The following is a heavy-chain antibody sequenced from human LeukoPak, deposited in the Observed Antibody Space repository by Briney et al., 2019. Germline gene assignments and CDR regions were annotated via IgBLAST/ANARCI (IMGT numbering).Heavy chain of an antibody. V-gene: IGHV4-59*01. Sequence: SETLPLTCTVSGGSISSYYWSWIRQPPGKGLEWIGYIYYSGSTNYNPSLKSRVTISVDTSKNQFSLKLSSVTAADTAVYYCAKNQGYCSGGSCSPHNNWFDPWGQGTLVTVSS. D-gene: IGHD2-15*01. CDR2: IYYSGST. CDR1: GGSISSYY. J-gene: IGHJ5*02. CDR3: AKNQGYCSGGSCSPHNNWFDP.